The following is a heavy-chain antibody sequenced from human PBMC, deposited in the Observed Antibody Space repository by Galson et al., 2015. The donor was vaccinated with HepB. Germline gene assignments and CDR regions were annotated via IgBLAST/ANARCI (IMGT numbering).Heavy chain of an antibody. D-gene: IGHD6-13*01. J-gene: IGHJ4*02. CDR3: ASTGSVAAAGYFDY. Sequence: SVKVSCKASGGTFSSYAISWVRQAPGQGLEWMGGIIPIFGTVNYAQKFQGRVTITADESTSTAYMELSSLRSEDTAVYYCASTGSVAAAGYFDYWGQGTLVTVSS. CDR2: IIPIFGTV. V-gene: IGHV1-69*13. CDR1: GGTFSSYA.